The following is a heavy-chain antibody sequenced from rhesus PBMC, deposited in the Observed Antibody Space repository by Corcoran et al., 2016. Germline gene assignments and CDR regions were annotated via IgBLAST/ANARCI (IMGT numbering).Heavy chain of an antibody. Sequence: EVQLVETGGGLVQPGGSLKLSCAASGFTFSSYGMSWVRQAPGKGLECVSAINSGGGSTYNADSEKGRFTISRDNSKNTLSLQMNSLRAEDTAVYYCAKEGYGWEPPYWGQGVLVTVSS. V-gene: IGHV3S5*01. CDR2: INSGGGST. CDR3: AKEGYGWEPPY. D-gene: IGHD1-44*02. CDR1: GFTFSSYG. J-gene: IGHJ4*01.